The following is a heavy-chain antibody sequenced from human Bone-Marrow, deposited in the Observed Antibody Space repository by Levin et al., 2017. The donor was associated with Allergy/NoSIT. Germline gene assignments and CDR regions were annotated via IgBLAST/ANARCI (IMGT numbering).Heavy chain of an antibody. CDR1: GGSISSSSYY. J-gene: IGHJ4*02. CDR2: IYYSGST. CDR3: ARPGYCSGGSCYFPFDY. V-gene: IGHV4-39*01. Sequence: PGGSLRLSCTVSGGSISSSSYYWGWIRQPPGKGLEWIGSIYYSGSTYYNPSLKSRVTISVDTSKNQFSLKLSSVTAADTAVYYCARPGYCSGGSCYFPFDYWGQGTLVTVSS. D-gene: IGHD2-15*01.